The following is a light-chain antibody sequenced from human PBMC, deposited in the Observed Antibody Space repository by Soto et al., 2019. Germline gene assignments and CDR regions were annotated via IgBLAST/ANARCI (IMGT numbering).Light chain of an antibody. CDR2: SNN. Sequence: QSLLTQPPSASGTPGQRVTISCSGSSSNIGSNNVNWYQQLPGTAPKLLIYSNNQRPSGVPDRFSGSKSGTSASLAISGLQSEDEADYYCAAWDDSLMGVFGGGTKLTVL. V-gene: IGLV1-44*01. CDR1: SSNIGSNN. J-gene: IGLJ3*02. CDR3: AAWDDSLMGV.